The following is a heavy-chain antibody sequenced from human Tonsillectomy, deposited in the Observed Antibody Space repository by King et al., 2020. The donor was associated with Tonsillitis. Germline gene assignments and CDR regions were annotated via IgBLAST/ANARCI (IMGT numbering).Heavy chain of an antibody. Sequence: QLVQSGGGVVQPGRSLRLSCAASGFTFSSYGMHWVRQAPGKGLEWVAVISYDGSNKYYAASVKGRFTISRDNSKNTLYLQMNSLRAEDTAVYYCAKDSGYCTNGVCYTYWYFDLWGRGTLVTVSS. J-gene: IGHJ2*01. CDR3: AKDSGYCTNGVCYTYWYFDL. CDR1: GFTFSSYG. D-gene: IGHD2-8*01. V-gene: IGHV3-30*18. CDR2: ISYDGSNK.